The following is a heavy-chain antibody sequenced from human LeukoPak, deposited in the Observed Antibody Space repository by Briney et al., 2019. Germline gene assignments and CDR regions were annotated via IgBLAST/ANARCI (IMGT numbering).Heavy chain of an antibody. CDR3: ARDHSVGDNAWWFDP. D-gene: IGHD1-26*01. CDR1: GYTFTIYY. J-gene: IGHJ5*02. V-gene: IGHV1-46*01. Sequence: ASVKVSCKSSGYTFTIYYMHLVRQAPGQGLEWMGLINPTGGSTGYAKKFKGRVTMTRDMSTSTDYMQLSSLRSEDTAIYYCARDHSVGDNAWWFDPWGQGTLVTVSS. CDR2: INPTGGST.